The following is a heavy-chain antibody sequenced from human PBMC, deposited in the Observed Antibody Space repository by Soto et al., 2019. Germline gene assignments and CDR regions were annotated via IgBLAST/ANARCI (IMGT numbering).Heavy chain of an antibody. V-gene: IGHV1-18*01. J-gene: IGHJ4*02. D-gene: IGHD6-13*01. Sequence: ASVKVSCKASGYAVTSYGISWVGQAPGQGLEWMGWISAYNGNTNYAQKLQGRVTMTTDTSTSTAYMELRSLRSDDTAVYYCARVGSSSWYRYFDYRGQGTLVPVSS. CDR2: ISAYNGNT. CDR1: GYAVTSYG. CDR3: ARVGSSSWYRYFDY.